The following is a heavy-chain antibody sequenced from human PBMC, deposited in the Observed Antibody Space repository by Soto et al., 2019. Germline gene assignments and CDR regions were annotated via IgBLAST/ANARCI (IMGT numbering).Heavy chain of an antibody. V-gene: IGHV3-7*03. D-gene: IGHD1-26*01. Sequence: EVQLVESGGNLVQPGGSLRLSCAASGFTFSAFWMRWVRRAPGRGLEWVANIKEDESETYYVDSVEGRFTISRDNAKKSLYLQMNSLRAEDTALYYCARGGSHSSDSWGQGALVTVSS. CDR3: ARGGSHSSDS. CDR1: GFTFSAFW. CDR2: IKEDESET. J-gene: IGHJ4*02.